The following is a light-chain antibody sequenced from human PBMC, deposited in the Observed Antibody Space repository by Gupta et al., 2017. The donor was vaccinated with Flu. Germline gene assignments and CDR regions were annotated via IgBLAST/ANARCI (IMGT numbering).Light chain of an antibody. V-gene: IGLV1-40*01. CDR1: SSNSGAGYD. J-gene: IGLJ2*01. CDR3: QAYDGSLSAHVV. CDR2: DDS. Sequence: QSLLTQPPSVSGAPGQRVTTSCTGSSSNSGAGYDVHWYQQFPGTAPKLLISDDSNRPSGVPDRFSGSKSGTSASLAITGLQAEDEAAYYCQAYDGSLSAHVVFGGGTKLTVL.